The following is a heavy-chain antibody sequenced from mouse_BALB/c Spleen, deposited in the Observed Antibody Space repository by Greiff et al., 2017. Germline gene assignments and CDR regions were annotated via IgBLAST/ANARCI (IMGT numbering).Heavy chain of an antibody. CDR2: ISYSGST. CDR1: GYSITSDYA. D-gene: IGHD3-2*01. V-gene: IGHV3-2*02. J-gene: IGHJ4*01. Sequence: DVQLQESGLGLVKPSQSLSLTCTVTGYSITSDYAWNWIRQFPGNKLEWMGYISYSGSTSYNPSLKSRISITRDTSKNQFFLQLNSVTTEDTATYYCARSRQLGPMDYWGQGTSVTVSS. CDR3: ARSRQLGPMDY.